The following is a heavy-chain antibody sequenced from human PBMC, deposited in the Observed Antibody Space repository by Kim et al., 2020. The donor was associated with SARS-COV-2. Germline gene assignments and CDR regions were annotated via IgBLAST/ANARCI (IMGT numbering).Heavy chain of an antibody. J-gene: IGHJ6*02. CDR2: IIHSGNT. V-gene: IGHV4-34*01. CDR1: GGSFSGYY. CDR3: ARGLKGVVIMSHYYAMDL. D-gene: IGHD3-16*01. Sequence: SETLSLTCAVYGGSFSGYYWSWVRQPPGKGLEWIGEIIHSGNTYYNPSLKSRVTFSLDTSKSQFSLRLKSVTAADTAVYYCARGLKGVVIMSHYYAMDLWGQGTTVTVSS.